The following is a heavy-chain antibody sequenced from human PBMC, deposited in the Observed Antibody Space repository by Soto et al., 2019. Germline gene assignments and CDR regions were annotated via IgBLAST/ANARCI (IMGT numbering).Heavy chain of an antibody. CDR3: ARDVLGVGATPPFDS. D-gene: IGHD1-26*01. CDR2: ISAYNGNK. V-gene: IGHV1-18*01. Sequence: QVHLVQSGPEMKKPGASVKVSCKASGYTFSNSAISWVRQAPGQGLEWMGWISAYNGNKNYAQNVQGRVTMTTDTSTSTAYMELRSLRSDDTAVYYWARDVLGVGATPPFDSWGQGTLVIVSS. J-gene: IGHJ4*02. CDR1: GYTFSNSA.